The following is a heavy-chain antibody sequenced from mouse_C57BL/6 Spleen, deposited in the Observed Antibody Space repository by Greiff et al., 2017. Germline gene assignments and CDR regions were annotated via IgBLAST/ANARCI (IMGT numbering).Heavy chain of an antibody. V-gene: IGHV1-9*01. CDR1: GYTFTGYW. J-gene: IGHJ3*01. Sequence: VKLMESGAELMKPGASVKLSCKATGYTFTGYWIEWVKQRPGHGLEWIGEILPGSGSTNYNEKFKGKATFTADTSSNTAYMQLSSLTTEDSASYVCARRGTAQDTGFAYWGQGTLVTVSA. D-gene: IGHD3-2*02. CDR3: ARRGTAQDTGFAY. CDR2: ILPGSGST.